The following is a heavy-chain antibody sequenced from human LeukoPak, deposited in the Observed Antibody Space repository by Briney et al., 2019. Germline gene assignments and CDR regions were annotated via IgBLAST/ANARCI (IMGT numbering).Heavy chain of an antibody. CDR2: IYHSGST. D-gene: IGHD1-26*01. V-gene: IGHV4-30-2*01. CDR3: ARAPIDAYGMDV. Sequence: SETLSLTCAVSGGSISSGGYSWSWIRQPPGKGLEWIGYIYHSGSTYYNPSLKSRVTISVDRSKNQFSLKLSSVTAADTAVYYCARAPIDAYGMDVWGQGTTVTVSS. CDR1: GGSISSGGYS. J-gene: IGHJ6*02.